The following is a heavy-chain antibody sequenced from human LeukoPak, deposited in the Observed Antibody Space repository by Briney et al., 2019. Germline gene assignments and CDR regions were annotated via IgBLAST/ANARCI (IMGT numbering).Heavy chain of an antibody. Sequence: GGSLRLSCAASGFTFNSYSMHWVRQTPGKGLEWVSAITNSGDYTDYADSVKGRFTISRDNSKSTVFLQMNSLRAEDTAVYYCAKRSGSNYGYNDYWGQGTLVTVSS. CDR2: ITNSGDYT. J-gene: IGHJ4*02. CDR3: AKRSGSNYGYNDY. D-gene: IGHD5-18*01. CDR1: GFTFNSYS. V-gene: IGHV3-23*01.